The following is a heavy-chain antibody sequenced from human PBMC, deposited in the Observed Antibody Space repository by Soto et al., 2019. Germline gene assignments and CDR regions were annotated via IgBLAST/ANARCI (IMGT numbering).Heavy chain of an antibody. CDR2: IEEDGSEK. J-gene: IGHJ4*02. D-gene: IGHD2-15*01. Sequence: GGSLRLSCVASGFTLSRYRMNWVRQVPGKGLEWVANIEEDGSEKNYVDSVKGRFTISRDNAKNSLYLQMNSLRAEDTAVYYCARDPKYCSGGSCYTLFDYWGQGTRVTVSS. V-gene: IGHV3-7*01. CDR1: GFTLSRYR. CDR3: ARDPKYCSGGSCYTLFDY.